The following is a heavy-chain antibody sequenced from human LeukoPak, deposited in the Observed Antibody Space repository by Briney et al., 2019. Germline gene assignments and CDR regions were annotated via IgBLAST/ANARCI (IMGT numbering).Heavy chain of an antibody. CDR2: IKQDGSEK. D-gene: IGHD1-14*01. J-gene: IGHJ5*02. V-gene: IGHV3-7*01. CDR3: ARVRENRWFDL. Sequence: PSETLSLTCTVSGDSISRHNYQWGWVRQPPGQGLEWVAKIKQDGSEKYYVDSLKHRFTIPRENAKNSLFPHLNSLTAEGTSVYYCARVRENRWFDLWGQGTLVTVSS. CDR1: GDSISRHNYQ.